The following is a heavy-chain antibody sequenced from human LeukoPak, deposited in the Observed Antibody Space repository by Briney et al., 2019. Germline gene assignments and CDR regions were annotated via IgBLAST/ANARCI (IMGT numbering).Heavy chain of an antibody. CDR2: ISGSGCST. CDR1: GFTFSSYA. J-gene: IGHJ4*02. CDR3: AKAQGSGWRNAFDY. Sequence: PGGSLRLSCAASGFTFSSYAMSWVRQAPGKGLEWVSAISGSGCSTYYADSVKGRFTISRDNSKNTLYLQMNSLRAEDTAVNYCAKAQGSGWRNAFDYWGQGTLVTVSS. V-gene: IGHV3-23*01. D-gene: IGHD6-19*01.